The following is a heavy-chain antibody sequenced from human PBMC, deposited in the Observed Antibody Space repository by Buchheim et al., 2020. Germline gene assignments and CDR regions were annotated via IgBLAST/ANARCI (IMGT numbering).Heavy chain of an antibody. CDR2: ISGSSSDT. Sequence: QVQLVESGGGLVKPGGSLRLSCAASGFTFSDYYMSWIRQAPGKGLEWVTYISGSSSDTSYADSVKGRFTISRDNSQYTLYLQMNSLRAEDTAVYYCARGAGYYDSSGSSPDYWGQGTL. CDR1: GFTFSDYY. V-gene: IGHV3-11*06. J-gene: IGHJ4*02. D-gene: IGHD3-22*01. CDR3: ARGAGYYDSSGSSPDY.